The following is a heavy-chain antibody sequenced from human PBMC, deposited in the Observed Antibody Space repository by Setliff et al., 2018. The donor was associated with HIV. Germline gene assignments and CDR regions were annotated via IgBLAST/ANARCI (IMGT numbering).Heavy chain of an antibody. J-gene: IGHJ6*03. V-gene: IGHV1-18*01. CDR3: VRLTADRTNYYYYMDV. CDR2: ISAHSGYA. D-gene: IGHD2-8*01. CDR1: GYTLSTYG. Sequence: ASVKVSCKASGYTLSTYGISWVRQAPGQGLEWMGWISAHSGYAKSAQKFQGRVTMDTDTSTNTAYMEVRSLSFDDTAVYYCVRLTADRTNYYYYMDVWGRGTTVTVSS.